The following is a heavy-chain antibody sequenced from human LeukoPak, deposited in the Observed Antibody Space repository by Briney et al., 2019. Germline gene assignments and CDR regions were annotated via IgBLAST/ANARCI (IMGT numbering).Heavy chain of an antibody. CDR3: VSGSYADFDY. D-gene: IGHD3-16*01. V-gene: IGHV4-39*01. CDR1: GGSFSRSSYY. J-gene: IGHJ4*02. Sequence: SETLSLTCTVSGGSFSRSSYYWGWIRQPPGKGLEWIGTIYDSGNTYYNPSLKSRVTISVDTSKNQFSLKLTSVTAADTAVFYCVSGSYADFDYWGQGILVTVSS. CDR2: IYDSGNT.